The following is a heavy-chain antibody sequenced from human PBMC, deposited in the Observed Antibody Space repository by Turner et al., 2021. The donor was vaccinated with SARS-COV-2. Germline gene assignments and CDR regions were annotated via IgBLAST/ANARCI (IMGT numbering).Heavy chain of an antibody. CDR1: GGSISSSSYF. CDR3: ARQAAGQGLDY. V-gene: IGHV4-39*01. J-gene: IGHJ4*02. D-gene: IGHD3-10*01. CDR2: IYYSGTT. Sequence: QVQLQESGPGLVKPSETLSLTCTVSGGSISSSSYFWGWFRQPPTKELEWIGSIYYSGTTYYNPSLKSRVSLSIDPSKNQFSLNLTSVTAADTALFYCARQAAGQGLDYWGRGILVTVSS.